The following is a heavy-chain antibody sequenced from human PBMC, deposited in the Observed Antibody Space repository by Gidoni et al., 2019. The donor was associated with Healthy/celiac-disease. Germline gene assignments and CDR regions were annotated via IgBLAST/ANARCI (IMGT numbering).Heavy chain of an antibody. J-gene: IGHJ4*02. CDR2: RKQDGSEK. Sequence: EVQLVESGGGLVQPGGSLRLSCAASGFTFSSYWMSWVRQATGKGLEWVANRKQDGSEKYYVDSVKGRFTISRDNAKNSLYLQMNSLRAEDTAVYYCARDSPASSGWYRYWGQGTLVTVSS. CDR1: GFTFSSYW. D-gene: IGHD6-19*01. CDR3: ARDSPASSGWYRY. V-gene: IGHV3-7*05.